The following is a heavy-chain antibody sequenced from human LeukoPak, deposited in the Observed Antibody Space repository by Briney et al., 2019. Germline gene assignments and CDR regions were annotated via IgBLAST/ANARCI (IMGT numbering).Heavy chain of an antibody. CDR2: TIPIFGTA. CDR3: AREPIATHYYFDY. Sequence: ASVKVSCKASGGTFSSYAISWVRQAPGQGLEWMGGTIPIFGTANYAQKFQGRVTITTDESTSTAYMELSSLRSEDTAVYYCAREPIATHYYFDYWGQGTLVTVSS. D-gene: IGHD6-13*01. V-gene: IGHV1-69*05. CDR1: GGTFSSYA. J-gene: IGHJ4*02.